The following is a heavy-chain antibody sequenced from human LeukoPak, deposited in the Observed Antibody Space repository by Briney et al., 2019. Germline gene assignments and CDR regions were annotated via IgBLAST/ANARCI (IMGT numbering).Heavy chain of an antibody. CDR3: AKEGDISSSWYLSNYFDY. CDR2: ISYDGSNT. J-gene: IGHJ4*02. D-gene: IGHD6-13*01. CDR1: GFTFNIAW. V-gene: IGHV3-30*18. Sequence: GGSLRLSCAASGFTFNIAWMSWVRQAPGKGLEWLAIISYDGSNTYYADSVKGRFTISRDNSKNTLYLQMDSLRAEDTAVYYCAKEGDISSSWYLSNYFDYWGQGTLVTVSS.